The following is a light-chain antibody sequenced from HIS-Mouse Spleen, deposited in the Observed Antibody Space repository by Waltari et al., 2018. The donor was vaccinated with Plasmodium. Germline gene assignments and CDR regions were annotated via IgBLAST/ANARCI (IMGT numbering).Light chain of an antibody. CDR2: SNN. Sequence: QSVLTQPPSASGTPGQRVPISCSGSSSNLGSNPVNWYQQLPGTAPKRLIYSNNHRPSGVPDRFSGSKSGTSASLAISGLQSEDEADYYCAAWDDSLNGPVFGGGTKLTVL. V-gene: IGLV1-44*01. CDR3: AAWDDSLNGPV. CDR1: SSNLGSNP. J-gene: IGLJ2*01.